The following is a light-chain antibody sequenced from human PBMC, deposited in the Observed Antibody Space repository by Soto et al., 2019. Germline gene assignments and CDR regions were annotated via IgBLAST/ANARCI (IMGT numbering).Light chain of an antibody. CDR3: QQYDNLPIT. Sequence: EIQMAMSPATLSASIGDRVTITCRASQSVRSWLAWYQQKPGKAPKLLIYDASNLETGVPSRFSGSGSGTDFTFTISSLQPEDIATYYCQQYDNLPITSGQGTRLEIK. V-gene: IGKV1-33*01. J-gene: IGKJ5*01. CDR1: QSVRSW. CDR2: DAS.